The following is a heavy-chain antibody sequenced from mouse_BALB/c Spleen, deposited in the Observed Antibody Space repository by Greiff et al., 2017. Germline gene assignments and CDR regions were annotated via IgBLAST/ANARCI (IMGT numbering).Heavy chain of an antibody. V-gene: IGHV5-4*02. Sequence: EVHLVESGGGLVKPGGSLKLSCAASGFTFSDYYMYWVRQTPEKRLEWVATISDGGSYTYYPDSVKGRFTISRDNAKNNLYLQMSSLKSEDTAMYYCARGHGNHAWFAYWGQGTLVTVSA. CDR3: ARGHGNHAWFAY. J-gene: IGHJ3*01. CDR1: GFTFSDYY. D-gene: IGHD2-1*01. CDR2: ISDGGSYT.